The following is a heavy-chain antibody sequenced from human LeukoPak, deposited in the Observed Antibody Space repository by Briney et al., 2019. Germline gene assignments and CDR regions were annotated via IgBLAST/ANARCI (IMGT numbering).Heavy chain of an antibody. D-gene: IGHD2-21*02. CDR2: IKSDGSST. Sequence: GGSLRLSCAASGFTFSNYWMHWVRQAPGEALMWVSRIKSDGSSTTYADSVKGRFTISGDNAKNTLYLQMNSLRAEDTAVYYCSRDSLSSCGGDCYSGLDVWGQGTTVTVSS. J-gene: IGHJ6*02. V-gene: IGHV3-74*01. CDR3: SRDSLSSCGGDCYSGLDV. CDR1: GFTFSNYW.